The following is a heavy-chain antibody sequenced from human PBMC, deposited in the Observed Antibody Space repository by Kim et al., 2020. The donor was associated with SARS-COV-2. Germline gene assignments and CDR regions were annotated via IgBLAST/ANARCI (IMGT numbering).Heavy chain of an antibody. CDR2: INHSGST. V-gene: IGHV4-34*01. D-gene: IGHD2-2*01. J-gene: IGHJ6*02. CDR3: ARVGVVVPAAGLRGYYGMDV. Sequence: SETLSLTCAVYGGSFSGYYWSWIRQPPGKGLEWIGEINHSGSTNYNPSLKSRVTISVDTSKNQFSLKLSSVTAADTAVYYCARVGVVVPAAGLRGYYGMDVWGQGTTVTVSS. CDR1: GGSFSGYY.